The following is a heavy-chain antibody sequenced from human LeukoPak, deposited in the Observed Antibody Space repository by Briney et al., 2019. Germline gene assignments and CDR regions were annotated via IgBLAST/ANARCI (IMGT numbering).Heavy chain of an antibody. J-gene: IGHJ2*01. CDR2: ISGSGGHT. Sequence: GGSLRLSCTASGFTFTSYAMTWVRQAPGKGLEWVSGISGSGGHTYNADSVEGRFTISRDNSKNTVSLQLSSLRVEDTAVYFCAKDREDSAMISGVFDLWGRGTLVTVSS. D-gene: IGHD5-18*01. CDR3: AKDREDSAMISGVFDL. CDR1: GFTFTSYA. V-gene: IGHV3-23*01.